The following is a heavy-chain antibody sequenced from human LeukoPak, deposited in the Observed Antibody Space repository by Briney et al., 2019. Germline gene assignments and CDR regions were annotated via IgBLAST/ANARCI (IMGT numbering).Heavy chain of an antibody. CDR2: ISGSGGST. V-gene: IGHV3-23*01. D-gene: IGHD6-13*01. Sequence: GGSLRLSCAASGFTFSSYAMSWVRQAPGKGLEWVSAISGSGGSTYYADSVKGRFTISRDNSKNTLYPQMNSLRAEDTAVYYCAKKSSSWYREIDYWGQGTLVTVSS. CDR1: GFTFSSYA. J-gene: IGHJ4*02. CDR3: AKKSSSWYREIDY.